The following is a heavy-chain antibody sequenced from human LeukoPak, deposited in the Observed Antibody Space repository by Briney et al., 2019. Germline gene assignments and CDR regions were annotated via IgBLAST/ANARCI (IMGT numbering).Heavy chain of an antibody. Sequence: GESLKISCKGSGYSFTSYWIGWVRQMPGKGLEWMGIIYPGDSDTRYSPSFQGQVAISADKSISTAYLQWSSLKASDTAMYYCARTAYCGGDCYRDAFDIWGQGTMVTVSS. CDR2: IYPGDSDT. V-gene: IGHV5-51*01. J-gene: IGHJ3*02. CDR3: ARTAYCGGDCYRDAFDI. CDR1: GYSFTSYW. D-gene: IGHD2-21*02.